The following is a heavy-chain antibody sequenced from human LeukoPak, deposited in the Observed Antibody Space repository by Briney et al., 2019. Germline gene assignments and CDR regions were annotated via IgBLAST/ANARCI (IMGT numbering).Heavy chain of an antibody. CDR1: GGSFSGYY. D-gene: IGHD3-10*01. V-gene: IGHV4-34*01. J-gene: IGHJ4*02. CDR2: INHSGST. Sequence: SETLSLTCAVYGGSFSGYYWSWIRQPPGKGLEWIGEINHSGSTNYNPSLKSRVTISVDTSKSQFSLKLSSVTAADTAVYYCARELYGSGNSWGQGTLVTVSS. CDR3: ARELYGSGNS.